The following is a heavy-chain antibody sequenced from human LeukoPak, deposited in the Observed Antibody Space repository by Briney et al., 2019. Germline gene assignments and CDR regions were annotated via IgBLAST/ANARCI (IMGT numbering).Heavy chain of an antibody. CDR3: AKGIVPAATPYYFDY. CDR2: IRYDGSNK. V-gene: IGHV3-30*02. CDR1: GFTFSSYG. D-gene: IGHD2-2*01. Sequence: PGGSLRLSCAASGFTFSSYGMHWVRQAPGKGLEWVAFIRYDGSNKYYADSVKGRFTISRDNSKNTLYLQMNSLRAEDTAVYYCAKGIVPAATPYYFDYWGQGTLVTVSS. J-gene: IGHJ4*02.